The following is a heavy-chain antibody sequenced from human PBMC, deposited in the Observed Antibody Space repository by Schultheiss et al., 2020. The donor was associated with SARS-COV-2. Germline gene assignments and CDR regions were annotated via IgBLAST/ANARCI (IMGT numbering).Heavy chain of an antibody. V-gene: IGHV1-69*04. J-gene: IGHJ4*02. D-gene: IGHD4-17*01. Sequence: SVKVSCKASGGTFSSYAISWVRQAPGQGLEWMGRIIPILGIANYAQKFQGRVTMTRNTSISTAYMELSSLRSEDTAVYYCARGRPTVTTPIDYWGQGTLVTVSS. CDR1: GGTFSSYA. CDR3: ARGRPTVTTPIDY. CDR2: IIPILGIA.